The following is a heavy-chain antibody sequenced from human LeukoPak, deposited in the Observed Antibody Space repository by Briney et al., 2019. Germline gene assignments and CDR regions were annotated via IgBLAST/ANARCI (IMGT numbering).Heavy chain of an antibody. Sequence: SVKVSCKASGGTFSSYAISWVRQAPGQGREWMGRIIPILGIANYAQKFQGRVTITADKSTSTAYMELSSLRSEDTAVYYCARDLRNDGTTHDYWGQGTLVTVSS. CDR3: ARDLRNDGTTHDY. V-gene: IGHV1-69*04. CDR1: GGTFSSYA. J-gene: IGHJ4*02. D-gene: IGHD1-1*01. CDR2: IIPILGIA.